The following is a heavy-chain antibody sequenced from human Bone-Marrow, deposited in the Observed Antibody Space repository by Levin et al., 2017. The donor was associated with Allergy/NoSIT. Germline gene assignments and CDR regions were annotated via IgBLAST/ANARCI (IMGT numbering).Heavy chain of an antibody. CDR1: GVTVSSTY. CDR2: LYSGDNT. D-gene: IGHD5-18*01. J-gene: IGHJ4*02. Sequence: PGGSLRLSCTASGVTVSSTYMTWVRQAPGKGLEWVSLLYSGDNTYYADSVKGRFTISRDSSKNTLYLQMNSLRTEDTAVYYCARSPYRYGPFDYWGQGTLVTVSS. CDR3: ARSPYRYGPFDY. V-gene: IGHV3-53*01.